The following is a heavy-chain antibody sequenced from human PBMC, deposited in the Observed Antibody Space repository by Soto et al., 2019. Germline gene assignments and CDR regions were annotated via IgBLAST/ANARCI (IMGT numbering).Heavy chain of an antibody. J-gene: IGHJ5*02. CDR2: IYHSGST. D-gene: IGHD2-2*01. V-gene: IGHV4-30-2*01. CDR3: ARGTDRGIDIVLVPAASWFDP. CDR1: GGSISSGGYS. Sequence: QLQLQESGSGLVKPSQTLSLTCAVSGGSISSGGYSWSWIRQPPGKGLEWIGYIYHSGSTYYNPSLKSRVTISVDRSKNQFSLKLSSVTAADTAVYYCARGTDRGIDIVLVPAASWFDPWGQGTLVTVSS.